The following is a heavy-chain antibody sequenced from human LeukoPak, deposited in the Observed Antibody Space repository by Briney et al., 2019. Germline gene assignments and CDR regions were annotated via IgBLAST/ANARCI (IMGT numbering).Heavy chain of an antibody. Sequence: GGSLRLSCAASGFMVGHKYMSWVRQAPGKGLEWLSIIYAGGNTYSADSVKGRFTISGDNSRNTVYLQMNNLRDDDTAVYYRARGQTDLLRNYFDYWGPGTPVTVSS. CDR1: GFMVGHKY. CDR2: IYAGGNT. V-gene: IGHV3-66*01. CDR3: ARGQTDLLRNYFDY. J-gene: IGHJ4*02.